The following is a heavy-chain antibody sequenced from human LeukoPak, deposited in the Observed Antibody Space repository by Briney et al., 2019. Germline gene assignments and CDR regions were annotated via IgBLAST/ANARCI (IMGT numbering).Heavy chain of an antibody. V-gene: IGHV4-39*07. J-gene: IGHJ6*02. CDR3: ARDFAVTTAYYYGVDV. CDR1: GGSISGSSYY. Sequence: TSETLSLTRTVSGGSISGSSYYWGWIRQPPGKGLEWIGSIYYSGSTYYNPSLKSRVTISVDTSKNQFSLKLNSVTAADTAVYYCARDFAVTTAYYYGVDVWGQGITVTVSS. D-gene: IGHD4-17*01. CDR2: IYYSGST.